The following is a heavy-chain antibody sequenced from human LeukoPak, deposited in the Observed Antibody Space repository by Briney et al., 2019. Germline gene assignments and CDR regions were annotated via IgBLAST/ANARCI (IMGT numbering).Heavy chain of an antibody. CDR3: ASVGRTGTMMVVVNYYSDY. CDR2: INHSGST. Sequence: SETLSLTCAVYGGSFSGYYWSWIRQPPGKGLEWIGGINHSGSTNYNPSLKSRVTISVDTSKTQFSLKLSSVTAADTAVYYCASVGRTGTMMVVVNYYSDYWGQGTLVTVSS. V-gene: IGHV4-34*01. D-gene: IGHD3-22*01. J-gene: IGHJ4*02. CDR1: GGSFSGYY.